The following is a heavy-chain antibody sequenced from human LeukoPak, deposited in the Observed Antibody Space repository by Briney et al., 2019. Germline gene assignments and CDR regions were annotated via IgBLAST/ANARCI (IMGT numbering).Heavy chain of an antibody. CDR2: IYYSGST. J-gene: IGHJ5*02. V-gene: IGHV4-31*03. D-gene: IGHD1-14*01. CDR1: GGSISSGGYY. Sequence: SETLSLTCTVSGGSISSGGYYWSWIRLHPGKGLEWIGYIYYSGSTYYNPSLKSRVTISLDTSKNQFSLKLSSVTAADTAVYYCASGRMDWFDPWGQGTLVTVSS. CDR3: ASGRMDWFDP.